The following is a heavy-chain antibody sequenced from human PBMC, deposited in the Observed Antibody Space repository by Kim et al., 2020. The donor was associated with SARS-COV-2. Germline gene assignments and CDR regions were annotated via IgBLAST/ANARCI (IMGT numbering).Heavy chain of an antibody. D-gene: IGHD6-19*01. J-gene: IGHJ2*01. Sequence: SVECRVTISTVNAKNTLYLQMNSLRAEDTGVYYCVKRTVAGNWYFDLWGRGTLVTVSS. CDR3: VKRTVAGNWYFDL. V-gene: IGHV3-74*01.